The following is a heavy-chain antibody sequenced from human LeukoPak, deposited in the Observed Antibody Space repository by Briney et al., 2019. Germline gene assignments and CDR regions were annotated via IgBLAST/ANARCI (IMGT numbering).Heavy chain of an antibody. D-gene: IGHD3-10*01. V-gene: IGHV4-38-2*02. CDR3: ARVRDGSGSCYKTHTYYYMDV. Sequence: SETLSLTCTVSGYSISSGYYWGWIRQPPGKGLEWIGSIYHSGSTYYNPSLKSRVTISVDTSKNQFSLKLSSVTAADTAVYYCARVRDGSGSCYKTHTYYYMDVWGRGTTVTVSS. CDR1: GYSISSGYY. J-gene: IGHJ6*03. CDR2: IYHSGST.